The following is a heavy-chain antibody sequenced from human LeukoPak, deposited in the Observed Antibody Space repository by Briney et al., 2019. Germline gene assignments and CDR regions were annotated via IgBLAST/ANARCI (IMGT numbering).Heavy chain of an antibody. J-gene: IGHJ5*02. CDR3: AAVVTPDWFDP. CDR2: ISGSGGST. V-gene: IGHV3-23*01. D-gene: IGHD4-23*01. CDR1: GFTFSSAW. Sequence: PGGSLRLSCEASGFTFSSAWMSWVRQAPGKGLEWVSAISGSGGSTYYADSVKGRFTISRDNSKNTLYLQMNSLRAEDTAVYYCAAVVTPDWFDPGAREPWSPSPQ.